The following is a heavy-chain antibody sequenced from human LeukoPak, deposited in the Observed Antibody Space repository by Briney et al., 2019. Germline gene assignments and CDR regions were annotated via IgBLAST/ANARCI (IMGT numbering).Heavy chain of an antibody. D-gene: IGHD6-25*01. CDR1: GGSITRYY. J-gene: IGHJ6*02. CDR3: ARGSGYYYYYGMDV. Sequence: SETLSLTCSVSGGSITRYYWSWIRQPPGRGLEWIGFVYSNGNTNYNPSLKSRVTISVDTSKNQFSLKLSSVTAADTAVYYCARGSGYYYYYGMDVWGQGTTVTVSS. V-gene: IGHV4-59*12. CDR2: VYSNGNT.